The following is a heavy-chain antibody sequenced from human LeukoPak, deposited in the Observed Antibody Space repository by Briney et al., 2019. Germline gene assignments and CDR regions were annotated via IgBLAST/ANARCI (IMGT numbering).Heavy chain of an antibody. V-gene: IGHV1-46*01. Sequence: GASVKVSCKSSGYTFTNYYLHWVRQAPGQGLAWMGIINPSGGTTRYVEKFQGRVTMTRDTSASTVYMELSSLRSDDTAVYYCARGGYYGSGSFPDYWGQGTLVTVSS. CDR1: GYTFTNYY. CDR3: ARGGYYGSGSFPDY. D-gene: IGHD3-10*01. J-gene: IGHJ4*02. CDR2: INPSGGTT.